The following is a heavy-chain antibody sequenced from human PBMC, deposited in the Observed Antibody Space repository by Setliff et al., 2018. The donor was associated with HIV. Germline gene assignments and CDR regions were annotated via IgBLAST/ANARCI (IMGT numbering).Heavy chain of an antibody. J-gene: IGHJ4*02. D-gene: IGHD3-22*01. V-gene: IGHV3-21*01. CDR1: GFTFTSHS. CDR2: ISGSGTYT. Sequence: KAGGSLRLSCVTSGFTFTSHSMNWVRLRPGKGLEWVASISGSGTYTHYADSVRGRFTVSRDNAKNSLWLQLDSLKVEDTALYFCVRSLSGNSSTYYWAFDFWGQGAPVTVSS. CDR3: VRSLSGNSSTYYWAFDF.